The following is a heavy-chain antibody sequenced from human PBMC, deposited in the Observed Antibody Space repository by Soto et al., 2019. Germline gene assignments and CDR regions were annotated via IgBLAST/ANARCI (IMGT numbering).Heavy chain of an antibody. V-gene: IGHV1-8*01. CDR2: MNPNSGNT. CDR3: ARGPPSYCGGDCYAL. CDR1: GYTFTSYD. J-gene: IGHJ4*02. D-gene: IGHD2-21*02. Sequence: ASVKVSCKASGYTFTSYDINWVRQATGQGPEWMGWMNPNSGNTGYAQKFQGRVTMTRNTSISTAYMELSSLRSEDTAVYYCARGPPSYCGGDCYALWGQGTLVTVSS.